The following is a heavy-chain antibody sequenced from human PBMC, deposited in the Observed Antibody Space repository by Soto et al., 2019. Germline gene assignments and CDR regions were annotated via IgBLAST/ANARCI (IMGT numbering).Heavy chain of an antibody. CDR1: GGSVTNSSYY. Sequence: SETLSLTCTVSGGSVTNSSYYWGWIRQSPGKGLEWIGSVYYRGRSYSKSSVKSRVTISVDTSKNRFSLSLNSVTASDTAVYFCVSQRTTVPTQAYFDYWGPGALVTVYS. D-gene: IGHD4-17*01. V-gene: IGHV4-39*01. J-gene: IGHJ4*02. CDR3: VSQRTTVPTQAYFDY. CDR2: VYYRGRS.